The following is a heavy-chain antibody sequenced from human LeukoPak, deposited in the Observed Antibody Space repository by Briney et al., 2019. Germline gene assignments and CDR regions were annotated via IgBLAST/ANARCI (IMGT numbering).Heavy chain of an antibody. J-gene: IGHJ5*02. CDR2: IYYSGST. D-gene: IGHD3-10*01. CDR3: ARQGSGSYYNDLSWFDP. V-gene: IGHV4-59*08. Sequence: SETLSLTCTVSGGSISSYYWSWIRQPPGKGLEWIGYIYYSGSTNYNPSLKSRVTISVDTSKNQFSLKLSSVTAADTAVCYCARQGSGSYYNDLSWFDPWGQGTLVTVSS. CDR1: GGSISSYY.